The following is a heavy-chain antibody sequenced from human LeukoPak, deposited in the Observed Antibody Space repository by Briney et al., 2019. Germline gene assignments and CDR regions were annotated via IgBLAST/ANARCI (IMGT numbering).Heavy chain of an antibody. CDR1: GGSISSSSYY. J-gene: IGHJ4*02. V-gene: IGHV4-39*01. D-gene: IGHD3-16*01. CDR2: IYYSGST. Sequence: SETLSLTCTVSGGSISSSSYYWGWIRQPPGKGLEWIGCIYYSGSTYYNPSLKSRVTISVDTSKNQFSLKLSSVTAADTAVYYCARRRIGDYFDYWGQGTLVTVSS. CDR3: ARRRIGDYFDY.